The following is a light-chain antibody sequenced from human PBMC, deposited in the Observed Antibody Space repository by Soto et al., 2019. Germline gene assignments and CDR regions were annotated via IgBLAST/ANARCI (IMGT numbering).Light chain of an antibody. Sequence: DIQMTQSPSSVSASVGDRIIITCRASQYISTWLAWYQQKPGEAPKLLIFAASRLHGGVPSRFRGSGSGTDFTLTINSLQPEDFATYYCQQSDSFPRTFGGGTKVEVK. J-gene: IGKJ4*01. CDR2: AAS. V-gene: IGKV1D-12*01. CDR1: QYISTW. CDR3: QQSDSFPRT.